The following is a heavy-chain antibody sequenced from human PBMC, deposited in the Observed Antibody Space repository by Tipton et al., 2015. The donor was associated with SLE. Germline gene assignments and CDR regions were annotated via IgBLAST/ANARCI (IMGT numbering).Heavy chain of an antibody. J-gene: IGHJ2*01. CDR2: IYHSGST. CDR3: ASAVVVNNDWYFDL. V-gene: IGHV4-38-2*01. D-gene: IGHD3-22*01. Sequence: TLSLTCAVSGYSISSGYYWGWIRQPPGKGLEWIGSIYHSGSTYYNPSLKSRVTISVDTSKNHFSLKLSSVTAADTAVYYCASAVVVNNDWYFDLWGRGPLVTVSS. CDR1: GYSISSGYY.